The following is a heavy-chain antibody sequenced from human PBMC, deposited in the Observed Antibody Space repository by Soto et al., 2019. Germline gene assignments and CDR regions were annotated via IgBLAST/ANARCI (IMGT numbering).Heavy chain of an antibody. CDR2: INHSGST. J-gene: IGHJ4*02. D-gene: IGHD3-10*01. CDR1: GGSFSGYY. Sequence: SETLSLTCAVYGGSFSGYYWSWIRQPPGKGLEWIGEINHSGSTNYNPSLKSRVTISVDTSKNQFSLKLSSVTAADTAVYYCARGGPRDYRYWGQGTLVTAPQ. CDR3: ARGGPRDYRY. V-gene: IGHV4-34*01.